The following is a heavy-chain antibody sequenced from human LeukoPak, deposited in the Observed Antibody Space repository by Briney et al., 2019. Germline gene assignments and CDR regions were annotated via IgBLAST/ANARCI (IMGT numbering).Heavy chain of an antibody. CDR2: INHSGST. CDR3: ARLGYCSSTSCYR. Sequence: SETLSPTCTVSGGSISSHSYFWGWIRQPPGKGLEWIGEINHSGSTNYNPSLKSRVTISVDTSKNQFSLKLSSVTAADTAVYYCARLGYCSSTSCYRWGQGTLVTVSS. CDR1: GGSISSHSYF. D-gene: IGHD2-2*02. J-gene: IGHJ4*02. V-gene: IGHV4-39*07.